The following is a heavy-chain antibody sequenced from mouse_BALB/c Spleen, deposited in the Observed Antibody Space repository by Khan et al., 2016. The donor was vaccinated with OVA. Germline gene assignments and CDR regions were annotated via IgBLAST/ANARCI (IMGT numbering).Heavy chain of an antibody. CDR3: TRSGSFAY. CDR1: GFTFSNYW. V-gene: IGHV6-6*02. Sequence: EVELVESGGGLVQPGGSMKLSCVASGFTFSNYWMNWVRQSPEKGLEWVAEIRLKSNNYATHYAESVKGRFTISRDDSKSSVYLQMNNLRAEDTGMYYCTRSGSFAYWGQGTLVTVSA. D-gene: IGHD1-3*01. J-gene: IGHJ3*01. CDR2: IRLKSNNYAT.